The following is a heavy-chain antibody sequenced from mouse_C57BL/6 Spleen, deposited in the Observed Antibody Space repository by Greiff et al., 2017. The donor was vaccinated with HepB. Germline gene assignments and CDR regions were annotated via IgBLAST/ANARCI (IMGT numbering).Heavy chain of an antibody. V-gene: IGHV5-4*01. CDR2: ISDGGSYT. J-gene: IGHJ4*01. CDR3: AREAIRVAIDY. CDR1: GFTFSSYA. Sequence: EVKLVESGGGLVKPGGSLKLSCAASGFTFSSYAMSWVRQTPEKRLEWVATISDGGSYTYYPDNVKGRFTISRDNAKNNLYLQMSHLKSEDTAMYYCAREAIRVAIDYWGQGTSVTVSS.